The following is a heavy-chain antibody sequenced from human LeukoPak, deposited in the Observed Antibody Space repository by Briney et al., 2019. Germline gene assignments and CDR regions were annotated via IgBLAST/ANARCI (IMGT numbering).Heavy chain of an antibody. V-gene: IGHV4-34*01. Sequence: SETLSLTRAVYGGSFSGYYWSWIRQPPGKGLEWIGEINHSGSTNYNPSLKSRVTISVDTSKNQFSLKLSSVTAADTAVYYCARGGYDFWSGYTDDAFDIWGQGTMVTVSS. CDR1: GGSFSGYY. CDR3: ARGGYDFWSGYTDDAFDI. CDR2: INHSGST. D-gene: IGHD3-3*01. J-gene: IGHJ3*02.